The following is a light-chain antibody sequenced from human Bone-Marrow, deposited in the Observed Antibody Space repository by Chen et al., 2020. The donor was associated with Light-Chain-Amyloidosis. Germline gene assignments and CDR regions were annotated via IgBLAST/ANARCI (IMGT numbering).Light chain of an antibody. CDR2: DDS. J-gene: IGLJ3*02. CDR1: NIGSTS. Sequence: SYVLSQPSSVSVAPGPPATIPCGGNNIGSTSVHWYQQTPGQAPLLVVYDDSDRPSGITERLSGSNSGNTATLTISRVEAGDEADYYCQVWDRSSDRPVFGGGTKLNVL. V-gene: IGLV3-21*02. CDR3: QVWDRSSDRPV.